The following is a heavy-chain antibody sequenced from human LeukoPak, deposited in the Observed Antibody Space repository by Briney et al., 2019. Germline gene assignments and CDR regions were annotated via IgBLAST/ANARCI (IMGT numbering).Heavy chain of an antibody. J-gene: IGHJ4*02. Sequence: ASVKVSCKASGYIFTDYYLHWVRQAPGQGPEWMGVINPFAGDTTYSQGFQDRVTMTRDASTTTVYMDVSSLRSGDTAVYYCARAVSVGAANYFDYWGQGTVVTVSS. V-gene: IGHV1-46*01. D-gene: IGHD2-15*01. CDR3: ARAVSVGAANYFDY. CDR1: GYIFTDYY. CDR2: INPFAGDT.